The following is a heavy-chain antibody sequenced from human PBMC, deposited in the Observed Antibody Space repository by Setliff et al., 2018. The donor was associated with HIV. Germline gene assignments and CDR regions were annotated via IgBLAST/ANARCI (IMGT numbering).Heavy chain of an antibody. CDR1: GYSFTNYG. CDR2: ISAYTGHT. V-gene: IGHV1-18*01. CDR3: ARARLQGIVTAVGPRDNCLDP. J-gene: IGHJ5*02. D-gene: IGHD1-26*01. Sequence: ASVKVSCKASGYSFTNYGISWVRQAPGRGPEWMGWISAYTGHTDYAPRLLGRVTMTTDTSTSTAYMELRSLTSDDTAVYYCARARLQGIVTAVGPRDNCLDPWGQGTRVTVSS.